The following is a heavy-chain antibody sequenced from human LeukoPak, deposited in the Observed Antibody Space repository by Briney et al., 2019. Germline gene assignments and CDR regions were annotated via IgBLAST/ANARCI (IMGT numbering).Heavy chain of an antibody. CDR2: ISYDGSNK. D-gene: IGHD3-22*01. CDR3: ARGVFYYDSSGIDY. V-gene: IGHV3-30*03. CDR1: GFTFSSYG. J-gene: IGHJ4*02. Sequence: GGSLRLSCAASGFTFSSYGMHWVRQAPGKGLEWVAVISYDGSNKYYADSVKGRFTISRDNSKNTLYLQMNSLRAEDTAVYYCARGVFYYDSSGIDYWGQGTLVTASS.